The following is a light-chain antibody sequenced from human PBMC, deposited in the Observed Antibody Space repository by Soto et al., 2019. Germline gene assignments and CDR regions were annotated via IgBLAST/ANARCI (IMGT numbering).Light chain of an antibody. Sequence: DIQMTQSPSSVSASVGDRVTITCRASQGISSRLAWYQQKPGKAPNLLIYAASRLQSGVPSRFSGTGSGTDFTLTISSLQPEEFASYYCQPADSFPLTFGGGTKVEFK. V-gene: IGKV1-12*01. J-gene: IGKJ4*01. CDR1: QGISSR. CDR2: AAS. CDR3: QPADSFPLT.